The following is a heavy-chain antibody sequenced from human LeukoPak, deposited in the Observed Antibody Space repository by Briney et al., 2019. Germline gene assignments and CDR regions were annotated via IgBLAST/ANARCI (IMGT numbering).Heavy chain of an antibody. CDR2: IRYDGSNK. CDR1: GFTFSSYG. Sequence: GGSLRLSCAASGFTFSSYGMHWVRQAPGEGLEWVAFIRYDGSNKYYADSVKGRFTISRDNSKNTLYLQMTSLRAEDTAVYYCEKVLGDYYDSSGYYDYYMDVWGKGTTVTVSS. D-gene: IGHD3-22*01. J-gene: IGHJ6*03. CDR3: EKVLGDYYDSSGYYDYYMDV. V-gene: IGHV3-30*02.